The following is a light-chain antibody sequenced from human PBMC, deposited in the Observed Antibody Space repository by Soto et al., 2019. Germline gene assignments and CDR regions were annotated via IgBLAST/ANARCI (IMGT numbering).Light chain of an antibody. J-gene: IGKJ5*01. CDR2: GAS. CDR1: QSVDSNY. Sequence: EIVLTQSPGTLSLSPGEEATLSGRAGQSVDSNYLAWYQQKPGQTPRLIIYGASGRADGIPHRFSGSGFGTDFTLTISKVEPEDFAVYYCQQYGTPRSVTFGQGTRLEIK. V-gene: IGKV3-20*01. CDR3: QQYGTPRSVT.